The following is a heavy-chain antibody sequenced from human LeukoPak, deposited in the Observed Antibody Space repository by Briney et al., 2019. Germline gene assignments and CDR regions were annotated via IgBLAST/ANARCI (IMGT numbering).Heavy chain of an antibody. CDR3: VVITWDY. D-gene: IGHD3-22*01. CDR1: GFTFSTYE. CDR2: ISSSGSTI. V-gene: IGHV3-48*03. J-gene: IGHJ4*02. Sequence: TGGSLRLSCAASGFTFSTYEMNWVRQAPGKGLEWVSYISSSGSTIYYADSVKGRFTTSRDNAENSLYLQMNSLRAEDTAIYYCVVITWDYWGQGTLVTVSS.